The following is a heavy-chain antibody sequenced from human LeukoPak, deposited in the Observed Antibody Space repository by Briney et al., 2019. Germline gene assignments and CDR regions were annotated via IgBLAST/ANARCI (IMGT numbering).Heavy chain of an antibody. D-gene: IGHD6-19*01. V-gene: IGHV4-59*08. CDR2: IYYSGST. CDR3: ARHQIAVTGLDY. Sequence: PSETLSLTCTVSGGSISSYYWSWIRQPPGKGLEWIGYIYYSGSTNYNPSLKSRVTISVDTSKNQFSLKLSSVTAADTAVYYCARHQIAVTGLDYWGQGTLVTVSS. CDR1: GGSISSYY. J-gene: IGHJ4*02.